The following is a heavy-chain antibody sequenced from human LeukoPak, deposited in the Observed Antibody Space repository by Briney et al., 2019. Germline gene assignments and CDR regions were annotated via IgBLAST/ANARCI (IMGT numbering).Heavy chain of an antibody. CDR2: ITYDGTYK. CDR1: GFTFSNYA. J-gene: IGHJ4*02. V-gene: IGHV3-30*03. CDR3: ARDRSNSWTFDY. Sequence: GGSLRLSCAASGFTFSNYAMHWVRQAPGKGLEWVAIITYDGTYKNHADSVKDRFTISRDNSKNTLYLQMNSLRAEDTAIYYCARDRSNSWTFDYWGQGTLVTVSS. D-gene: IGHD1-26*01.